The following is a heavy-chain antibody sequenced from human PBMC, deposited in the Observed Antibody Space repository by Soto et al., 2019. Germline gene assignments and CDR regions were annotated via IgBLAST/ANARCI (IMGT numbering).Heavy chain of an antibody. V-gene: IGHV4-31*03. CDR2: IYYTGST. Sequence: QVQLQESGPGLVKPSQTLSLTCTVSGGSIRSGGYYWTWIRQHPGKGLEWIGYIYYTGSTYYNPSLKSRVTISVDTSKNQFSLKLSSVTAVDTAVYYCARASLGYCSSTSCRSNWFDPWGQGTLVTVSS. D-gene: IGHD2-2*01. J-gene: IGHJ5*02. CDR3: ARASLGYCSSTSCRSNWFDP. CDR1: GGSIRSGGYY.